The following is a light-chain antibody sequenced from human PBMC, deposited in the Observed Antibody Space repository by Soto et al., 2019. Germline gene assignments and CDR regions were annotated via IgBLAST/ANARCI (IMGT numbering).Light chain of an antibody. CDR1: SSDVGGYNY. Sequence: QSALTQPASVSGSPGQSITISCTGTSSDVGGYNYVPWYQQHPGKAPKLMIYEVSNRPSGVSNRFSGSKSGNTASLTISGLQAEDEADYYCSSYTSSSTPVVFGGGTKHTLL. CDR2: EVS. CDR3: SSYTSSSTPVV. V-gene: IGLV2-14*01. J-gene: IGLJ2*01.